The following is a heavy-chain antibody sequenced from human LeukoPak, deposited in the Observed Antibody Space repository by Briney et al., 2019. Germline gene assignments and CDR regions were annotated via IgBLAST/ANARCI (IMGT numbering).Heavy chain of an antibody. CDR2: ISSSGSYI. V-gene: IGHV3-21*01. CDR1: RFTFSSYS. J-gene: IGHJ3*02. D-gene: IGHD3-22*01. Sequence: PGGSLRLSCAASRFTFSSYSMNWVRQAPGKGLEWVSSISSSGSYIYYADSVKGRFTISRDNAKNSLNLRMNSLRAEDTAVYYCARADSSGYYLVGGFDIWGQGTMVTVSS. CDR3: ARADSSGYYLVGGFDI.